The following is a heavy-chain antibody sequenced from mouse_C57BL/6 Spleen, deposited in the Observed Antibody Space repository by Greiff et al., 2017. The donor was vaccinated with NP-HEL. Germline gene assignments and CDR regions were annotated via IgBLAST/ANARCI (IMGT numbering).Heavy chain of an antibody. D-gene: IGHD4-1*01. J-gene: IGHJ2*01. CDR3: ARLRWDGGY. Sequence: EVQLQQSGPELVKPGASVKISCKASGYTFTDYYMNWVKQSHGKSLEWIGDINPNNGGTSYNQKFKGKATLTVDKSSSTAYMELRSLTSEDSAVYYCARLRWDGGYWGQGTTLTVSS. V-gene: IGHV1-26*01. CDR1: GYTFTDYY. CDR2: INPNNGGT.